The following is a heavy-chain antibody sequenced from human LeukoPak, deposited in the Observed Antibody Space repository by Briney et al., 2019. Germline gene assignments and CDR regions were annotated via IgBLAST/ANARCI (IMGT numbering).Heavy chain of an antibody. D-gene: IGHD6-13*01. Sequence: SETLSLTCTVSGYSISSGYFWGWIRQPPGKGLEWIGSIYHSGSTSYNPSLKSRLTISVDTSKNQFSLKLNFVTAADTAMYYCARMFRSSWYIIWFDPWGQGTLVTVSS. CDR2: IYHSGST. CDR1: GYSISSGYF. V-gene: IGHV4-38-2*02. CDR3: ARMFRSSWYIIWFDP. J-gene: IGHJ5*02.